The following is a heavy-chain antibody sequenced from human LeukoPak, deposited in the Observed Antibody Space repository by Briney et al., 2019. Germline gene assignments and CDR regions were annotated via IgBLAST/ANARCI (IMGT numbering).Heavy chain of an antibody. Sequence: SETLSLTCTVAGGSISSYYWSWIRQPPGKGLEWIGYIYYSGSTNYNPSLKSRVTISVDTSKNQFSLKLSSVTAADTAVCYCARVSGNDYYDSSGYYILYNWFDPWGQGTLVTVSS. CDR1: GGSISSYY. CDR3: ARVSGNDYYDSSGYYILYNWFDP. CDR2: IYYSGST. J-gene: IGHJ5*02. V-gene: IGHV4-59*01. D-gene: IGHD3-22*01.